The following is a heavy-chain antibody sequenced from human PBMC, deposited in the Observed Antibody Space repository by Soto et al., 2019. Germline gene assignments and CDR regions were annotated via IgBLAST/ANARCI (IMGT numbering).Heavy chain of an antibody. CDR3: ARLRRSPNYDILTGPNAFDI. V-gene: IGHV4-4*07. CDR2: IYTSGST. D-gene: IGHD3-9*01. CDR1: GGSISSYY. J-gene: IGHJ3*02. Sequence: PSETLSLTCTVSGGSISSYYWSWIRQPAGKGLEWIGRIYTSGSTNYNPSLKSRVTISVDTSKNQFSLKLSSVTAADTAVYYCARLRRSPNYDILTGPNAFDIWGQGTMVTVSS.